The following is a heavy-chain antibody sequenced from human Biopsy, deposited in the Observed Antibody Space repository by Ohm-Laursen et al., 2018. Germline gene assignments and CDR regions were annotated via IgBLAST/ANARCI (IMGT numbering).Heavy chain of an antibody. CDR3: ARVPAYPSIDGYYGLDL. Sequence: GSSVKVSCKASGYTFAGYYLHWVRQAPGHGLEWMGWINPHSGNANYAQSFQGRLTVTRDTSISTAYMELTSLTFDDTAIYYCARVPAYPSIDGYYGLDLWGQGTTVIVSS. D-gene: IGHD3-9*01. CDR2: INPHSGNA. CDR1: GYTFAGYY. J-gene: IGHJ6*02. V-gene: IGHV1-2*02.